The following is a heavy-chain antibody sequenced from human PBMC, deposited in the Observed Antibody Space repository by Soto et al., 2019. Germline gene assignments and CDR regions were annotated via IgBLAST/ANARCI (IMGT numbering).Heavy chain of an antibody. CDR2: IYYSGST. CDR3: ARERTGYCSGGSCSAYFDS. D-gene: IGHD2-15*01. Sequence: PSETLSLTCTVSGGSISSGGYYWSWIRQHPGKGLEWIGYIYYSGSTYYNPSLKSRVTISVDTSKNQFSLKLSSVTAADTAVYYCARERTGYCSGGSCSAYFDSLGQGTLVTVSS. CDR1: GGSISSGGYY. J-gene: IGHJ4*02. V-gene: IGHV4-31*03.